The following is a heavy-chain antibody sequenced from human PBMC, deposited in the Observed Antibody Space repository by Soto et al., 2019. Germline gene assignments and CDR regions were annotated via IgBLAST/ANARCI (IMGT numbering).Heavy chain of an antibody. CDR3: ARDRFCPRLTSRACHYYYMDV. CDR2: ISSSSSTI. D-gene: IGHD3-3*01. V-gene: IGHV3-48*01. CDR1: GFTFSSYS. J-gene: IGHJ6*03. Sequence: GGSLRLSCAASGFTFSSYSMKWVRQAPGKGLEWVSYISSSSSTIYYADSVKGRFTISRDNAKNSLYLQMNSLRAEDTAVYYCARDRFCPRLTSRACHYYYMDVWGKGTTVTVSS.